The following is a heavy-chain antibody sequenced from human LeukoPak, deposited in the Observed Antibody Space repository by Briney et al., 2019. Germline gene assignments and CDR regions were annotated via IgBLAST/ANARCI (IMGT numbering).Heavy chain of an antibody. CDR3: AKVMTRTMVRGVPPSDY. CDR1: GFTFSSYS. J-gene: IGHJ4*02. Sequence: GGSLRLSCAASGFTFSSYSMIWVRQAPGKGLEWVSSITSSSAYIYYADSLKGRFTISRDNSKNTLYLQMNSLRAEDTAVYYCAKVMTRTMVRGVPPSDYWGQGTLVTVSS. D-gene: IGHD3-10*01. V-gene: IGHV3-21*04. CDR2: ITSSSAYI.